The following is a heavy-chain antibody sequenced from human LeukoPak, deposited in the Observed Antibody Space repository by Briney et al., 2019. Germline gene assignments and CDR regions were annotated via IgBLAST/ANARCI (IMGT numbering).Heavy chain of an antibody. CDR1: GYTLTSHY. CDR2: ISPRGGAT. CDR3: ASGMQLRVGELFLDTRYDGFDL. D-gene: IGHD3-16*01. V-gene: IGHV1-46*01. Sequence: GASVKVSCKASGYTLTSHYMHWVRQAPGQGLEWMGLISPRGGATIYGQKFQGRVTMTSDTSTSTVYMELSSLRPADTAVHYCASGMQLRVGELFLDTRYDGFDLWGQGTMVTVSS. J-gene: IGHJ3*01.